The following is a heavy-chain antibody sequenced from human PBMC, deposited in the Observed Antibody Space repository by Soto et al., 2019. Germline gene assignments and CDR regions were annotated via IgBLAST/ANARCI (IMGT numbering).Heavy chain of an antibody. V-gene: IGHV1-69*01. CDR3: ARGPPGPLVAAAGT. D-gene: IGHD6-13*01. Sequence: QVPLVQSGAEVKKPGSSVKVSCKASGGTFSSYAISWVRQAPGQGLEWMGGIIPSCGTANYAQKFQGRVTITADESTSTAYMELSSLRSEDTAVDYCARGPPGPLVAAAGTWGQGTLVTVSS. J-gene: IGHJ5*02. CDR1: GGTFSSYA. CDR2: IIPSCGTA.